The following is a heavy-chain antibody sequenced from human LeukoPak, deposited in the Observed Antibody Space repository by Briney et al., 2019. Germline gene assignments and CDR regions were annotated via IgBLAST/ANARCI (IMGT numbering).Heavy chain of an antibody. CDR3: ARVGAGVDY. Sequence: PSETLSLTCTVSGYSISSGYYWGWTRQPPGKGLEWIGSIYHSGSTYYNPSLKSRVTISVDTSKNQFSLKLSSVTAADTAVYYCARVGAGVDYWGQGTLVTVSS. CDR2: IYHSGST. J-gene: IGHJ4*02. V-gene: IGHV4-38-2*02. D-gene: IGHD3-3*01. CDR1: GYSISSGYY.